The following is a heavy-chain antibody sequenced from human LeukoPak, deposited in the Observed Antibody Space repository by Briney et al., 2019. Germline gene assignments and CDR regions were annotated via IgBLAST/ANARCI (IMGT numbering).Heavy chain of an antibody. J-gene: IGHJ4*02. CDR3: ARGVRGRKWYYFDS. D-gene: IGHD2-15*01. CDR2: IYHSGST. V-gene: IGHV4-30-4*01. CDR1: GDSITSGDYY. Sequence: SETLSLTCSVSGDSITSGDYYWTWIRQSPGEGLEWLGYIYHSGSTLYHPSLESRLSLSVDTSKNQFSLTPTSVTAADSAVFYCARGVRGRKWYYFDSWGRGTLVTVSS.